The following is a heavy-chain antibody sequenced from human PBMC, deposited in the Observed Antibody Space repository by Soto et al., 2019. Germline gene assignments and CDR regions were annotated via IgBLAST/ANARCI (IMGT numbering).Heavy chain of an antibody. V-gene: IGHV5-51*01. CDR3: ARHQYYYDSSGYYTGGGYYYYYGMDV. CDR1: GYSFTSYW. D-gene: IGHD3-22*01. J-gene: IGHJ6*02. Sequence: PGESLKISCKVSGYSFTSYWIGWVRQMPGKGLEWMGIIYPGDSDTRYSPSFQGQVTISADKSISTAYLQWSSLKASDTAMYYCARHQYYYDSSGYYTGGGYYYYYGMDVWGQGTTVTVSS. CDR2: IYPGDSDT.